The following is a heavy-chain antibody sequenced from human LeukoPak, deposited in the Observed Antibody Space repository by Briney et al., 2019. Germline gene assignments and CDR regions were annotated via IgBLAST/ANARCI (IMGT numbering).Heavy chain of an antibody. D-gene: IGHD6-13*01. Sequence: SVKVSCKASGGTFSSYAISWVRQAPGQGLEWMGGIIPIFGTANYAQEFQGRVTITTDESTSTASMELSSLRSEDTAVYYCARGGGGSSWFVNWFDPWGQGTLVTVSS. CDR1: GGTFSSYA. CDR2: IIPIFGTA. CDR3: ARGGGGSSWFVNWFDP. J-gene: IGHJ5*02. V-gene: IGHV1-69*05.